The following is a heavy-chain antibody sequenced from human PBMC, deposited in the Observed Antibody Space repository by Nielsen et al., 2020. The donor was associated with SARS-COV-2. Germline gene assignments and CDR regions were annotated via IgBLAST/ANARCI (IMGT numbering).Heavy chain of an antibody. CDR1: GGSFSGYY. Sequence: SETLSLTCAVYGGSFSGYYWSWIRQPPGKGLEWIGEINHSGSTNYNPSLKSRITISVDKSKNQFSLRLSSVTAADTAVYYCARLPAYYDILTGYYIQWGGGYYYYGMDVWGQGTTVTVSS. CDR2: INHSGST. CDR3: ARLPAYYDILTGYYIQWGGGYYYYGMDV. V-gene: IGHV4-34*01. J-gene: IGHJ6*02. D-gene: IGHD3-9*01.